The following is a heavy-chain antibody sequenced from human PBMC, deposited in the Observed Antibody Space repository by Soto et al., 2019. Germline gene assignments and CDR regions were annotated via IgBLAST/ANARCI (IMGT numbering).Heavy chain of an antibody. Sequence: SETLSLTCAVYGGSFSGYYWSWIRQPPGKGLEWIGEINHSGSTNYNPSLKSRVTISVDTSTNQFSLKLSSVTAADTAVYYCARKLPYYYGSGQRRWFDPWGQGTLVTVSS. CDR2: INHSGST. V-gene: IGHV4-34*01. CDR1: GGSFSGYY. D-gene: IGHD3-10*01. CDR3: ARKLPYYYGSGQRRWFDP. J-gene: IGHJ5*02.